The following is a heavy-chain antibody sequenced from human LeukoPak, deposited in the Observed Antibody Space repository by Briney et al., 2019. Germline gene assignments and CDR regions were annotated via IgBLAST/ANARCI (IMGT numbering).Heavy chain of an antibody. J-gene: IGHJ4*02. CDR3: LNEHGG. CDR2: ISPASGAT. Sequence: ASVTVSCKASGYTFTGSYMHWVRQASGQGFEWIGWISPASGATNYAQNFQGRVTLTTDTSITTAYMELSSLTSDDTASYYCLNEHGGWGQGTPVTVSS. D-gene: IGHD1-1*01. V-gene: IGHV1-2*02. CDR1: GYTFTGSY.